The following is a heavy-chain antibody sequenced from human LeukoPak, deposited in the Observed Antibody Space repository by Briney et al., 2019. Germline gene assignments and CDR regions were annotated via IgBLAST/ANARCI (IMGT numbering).Heavy chain of an antibody. J-gene: IGHJ5*02. D-gene: IGHD3-22*01. V-gene: IGHV4-61*02. CDR1: GGSISSGSYY. Sequence: SETLSLTCTVYGGSISSGSYYWSWLRQPAGKGLEWIGRIYTSGSTSYNPSLKSRVTISVDTSKNQFSLKLSSVTAADTAVYYCAREDYYDNWFDPWGQGTLVTVSS. CDR3: AREDYYDNWFDP. CDR2: IYTSGST.